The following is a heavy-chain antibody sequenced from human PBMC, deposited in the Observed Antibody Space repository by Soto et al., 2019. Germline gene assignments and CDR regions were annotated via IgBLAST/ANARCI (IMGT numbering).Heavy chain of an antibody. CDR1: GFTLSSSA. Sequence: TGGSLRLSCAASGFTLSSSAMTWVRQAPGKGLEWVSAITASGSSTYYADSVKGRFTISKDNSKHTLYLQMSSLRPEDTAIYYCAKRYSFYFDYWGQGTLLTVSS. V-gene: IGHV3-23*01. D-gene: IGHD1-1*01. J-gene: IGHJ4*02. CDR3: AKRYSFYFDY. CDR2: ITASGSST.